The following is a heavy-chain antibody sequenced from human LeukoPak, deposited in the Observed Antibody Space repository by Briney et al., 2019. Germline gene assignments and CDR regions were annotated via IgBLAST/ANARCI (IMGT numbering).Heavy chain of an antibody. CDR1: GYTFTVYY. J-gene: IGHJ4*02. Sequence: ASVKVSCKPSGYTFTVYYIHWVRQAPRQGLEWMGWISAYNGNTNYAQKLQGRVTMTTHTSTSTAYMELRSLRSDDTAVCYCARTGLAAAVNFDYWGQGTLVTVSS. CDR3: ARTGLAAAVNFDY. D-gene: IGHD6-13*01. CDR2: ISAYNGNT. V-gene: IGHV1-18*04.